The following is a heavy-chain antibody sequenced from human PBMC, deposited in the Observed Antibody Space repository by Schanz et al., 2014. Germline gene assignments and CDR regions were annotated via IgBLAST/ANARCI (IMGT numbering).Heavy chain of an antibody. CDR2: ISDSGDTA. J-gene: IGHJ4*02. CDR1: GFTFSTYA. Sequence: EVQLVESGGGLVQPGGSLRLSCAASGFTFSTYAMAWVRQAPGKGLEWVSLISDSGDTAYYADSVKGRFTISRDNFKNTLYLQMDSLRAEDTAVYFCAKKVPAYNPFDSWGQGTLVTVSS. CDR3: AKKVPAYNPFDS. V-gene: IGHV3-23*04. D-gene: IGHD1-1*01.